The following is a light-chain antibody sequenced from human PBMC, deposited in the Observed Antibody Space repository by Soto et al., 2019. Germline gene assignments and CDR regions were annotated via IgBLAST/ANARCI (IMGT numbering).Light chain of an antibody. J-gene: IGKJ4*01. Sequence: EIVLTQSPGTLSLSPGERATLSCRASQSVSSSYLAWYQQKPGQAPRLLIYAASSRATGIPDRFTSSGSWTGFTLATSRLEPEDFGVYYCQQYGKDGSSPLTFGGGTKVEIK. CDR1: QSVSSSY. CDR2: AAS. CDR3: QQYGKDGSSPLT. V-gene: IGKV3-20*01.